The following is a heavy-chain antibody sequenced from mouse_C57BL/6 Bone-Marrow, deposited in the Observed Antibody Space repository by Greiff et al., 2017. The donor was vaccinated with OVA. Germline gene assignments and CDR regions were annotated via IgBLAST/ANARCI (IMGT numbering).Heavy chain of an antibody. D-gene: IGHD2-4*01. V-gene: IGHV1-5*01. J-gene: IGHJ3*01. CDR3: TRSRGLRRAWFAY. CDR2: IYPGNSDT. CDR1: GYTFTSYW. Sequence: EVKLMESGTVLARPGASVKMSCKTSGYTFTSYWMHWVKQRPGQGLEWIGAIYPGNSDTSYNQMFKGKAKLTAVTSASTAYMELSSLTNEDSAVYYCTRSRGLRRAWFAYWGQGTLVTVSA.